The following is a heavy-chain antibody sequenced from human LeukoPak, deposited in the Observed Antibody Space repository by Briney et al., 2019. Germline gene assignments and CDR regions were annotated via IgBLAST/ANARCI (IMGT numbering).Heavy chain of an antibody. V-gene: IGHV3-11*01. CDR3: AREMASGYSYGLLDP. CDR2: ISSSGSTI. CDR1: GFTFSDYY. J-gene: IGHJ5*02. D-gene: IGHD5-18*01. Sequence: GGSLRLSCAASGFTFSDYYMSWIRQAPGKGLEWVSYISSSGSTIYYADSVKGRFTISRDNAKNSLYLQMNSLRAEDTAVYYCAREMASGYSYGLLDPWGQGTLVTVSS.